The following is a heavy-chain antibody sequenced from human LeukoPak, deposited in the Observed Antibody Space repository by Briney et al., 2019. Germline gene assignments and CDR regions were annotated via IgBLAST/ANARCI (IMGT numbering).Heavy chain of an antibody. CDR3: ARDTVTTGSDAFDI. CDR1: GGSISSYY. D-gene: IGHD4-17*01. V-gene: IGHV4-4*07. J-gene: IGHJ3*02. CDR2: IYTSGST. Sequence: SETLSLNCTVSGGSISSYYWSWIRQPAGKGLEWIGRIYTSGSTNYNPSLKSRVTMSVDTSKKQFSLKLSSVTAADTAVYYCARDTVTTGSDAFDIWGQGTMVTVSS.